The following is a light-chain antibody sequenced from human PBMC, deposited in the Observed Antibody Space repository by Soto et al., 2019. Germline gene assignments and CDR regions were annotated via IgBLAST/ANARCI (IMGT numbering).Light chain of an antibody. CDR3: QQYNNWPSWT. V-gene: IGKV3-15*01. J-gene: IGKJ1*01. Sequence: EIVVTQSPATLSLSPGERATLSCRASQSVNTKFAWYQQKPGQAPRLLLYGASTRATGIPARFSGSGSGTEFTLTISSLQSEDFAVYYCQQYNNWPSWTFGQGTKVDIK. CDR2: GAS. CDR1: QSVNTK.